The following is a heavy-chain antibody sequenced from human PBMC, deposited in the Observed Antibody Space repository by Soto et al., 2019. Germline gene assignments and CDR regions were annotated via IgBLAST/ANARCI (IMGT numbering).Heavy chain of an antibody. J-gene: IGHJ4*02. D-gene: IGHD4-17*01. Sequence: QVQLVESGGGVVQPGSSLRLSCAASGFTFSSYAMHWVRQAPGKGLEWVAVISYDGSNKYYADYVKGRFTISRDKLKNTLYLQMNRLRAEYTAVYYSARAPTTVTKSYYFDYWGQGTLVTVSS. CDR3: ARAPTTVTKSYYFDY. V-gene: IGHV3-30-3*01. CDR1: GFTFSSYA. CDR2: ISYDGSNK.